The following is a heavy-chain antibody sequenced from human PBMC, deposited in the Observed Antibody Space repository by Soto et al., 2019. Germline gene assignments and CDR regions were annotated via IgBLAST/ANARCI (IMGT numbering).Heavy chain of an antibody. J-gene: IGHJ4*02. V-gene: IGHV4-31*03. CDR3: ARTKCSGGSCYSWSLDY. CDR2: RDYSEST. CDR1: GGSITTGGYY. D-gene: IGHD2-15*01. Sequence: SETLYLTCTVSGGSITTGGYYWSWIRQLPGKGLEWIGHRDYSESTYYNPSLKSRGSISLDTSKNQFSLKLSFVTAADTAMYYCARTKCSGGSCYSWSLDYWGQGTPVTVSS.